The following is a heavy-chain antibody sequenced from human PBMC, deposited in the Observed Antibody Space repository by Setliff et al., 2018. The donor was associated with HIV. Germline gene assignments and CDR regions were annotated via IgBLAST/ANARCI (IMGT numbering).Heavy chain of an antibody. D-gene: IGHD3-22*01. Sequence: ASVKVSCKASGYTFTGYYMHWVRQAPGQGLEWMGWINPDSGGTNYAQKFQGRVTMTRDTSISTAYMELSSRRSEDTAVYYCARDQKWRSHYYDSIVSSYYFDYWGQGTLVTVSS. CDR1: GYTFTGYY. V-gene: IGHV1-2*02. J-gene: IGHJ4*02. CDR2: INPDSGGT. CDR3: ARDQKWRSHYYDSIVSSYYFDY.